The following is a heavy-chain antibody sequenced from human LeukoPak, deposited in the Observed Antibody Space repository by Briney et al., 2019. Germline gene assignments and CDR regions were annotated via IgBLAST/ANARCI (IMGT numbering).Heavy chain of an antibody. J-gene: IGHJ4*02. Sequence: SETLSLTCAVSGYPISSGYYWGWIRQPPGKGLEWIGSIYHSGNTYYNPSLKSRVTISVDTSKNQFSLRVSSVTAADTAVYYCAKGLWFGEYYFDSWGQGTLVTVSS. D-gene: IGHD3-10*01. CDR1: GYPISSGYY. CDR2: IYHSGNT. CDR3: AKGLWFGEYYFDS. V-gene: IGHV4-38-2*01.